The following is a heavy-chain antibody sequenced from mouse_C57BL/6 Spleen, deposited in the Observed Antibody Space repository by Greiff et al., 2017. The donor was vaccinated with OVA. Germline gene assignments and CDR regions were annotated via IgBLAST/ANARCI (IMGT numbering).Heavy chain of an antibody. CDR1: GYTFTSYW. D-gene: IGHD2-4*01. CDR2: IHPNSGST. CDR3: ARSDYDFYYFDY. V-gene: IGHV1-64*01. Sequence: QVQLQQPGAELVKPGASVKLSCKASGYTFTSYWMHWVKQRPGQGLEWIGMIHPNSGSTNYNEKFKSKATLTVDKSSSTAYMQLSSLTSEDSAVYYCARSDYDFYYFDYWGRGTTLTVSS. J-gene: IGHJ2*01.